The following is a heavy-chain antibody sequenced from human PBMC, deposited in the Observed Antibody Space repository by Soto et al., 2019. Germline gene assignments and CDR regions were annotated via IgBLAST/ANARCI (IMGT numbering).Heavy chain of an antibody. Sequence: ARQSPGEGLEWVGWFNPNSGDTIYAQKFQGRVTLTGDTSISTAYMELYSLPSDHTAVYYCAREASAVIYLADWAQGTLVSV. V-gene: IGHV1-2*02. J-gene: IGHJ4*02. CDR2: FNPNSGDT. D-gene: IGHD6-19*01. CDR3: AREASAVIYLAD.